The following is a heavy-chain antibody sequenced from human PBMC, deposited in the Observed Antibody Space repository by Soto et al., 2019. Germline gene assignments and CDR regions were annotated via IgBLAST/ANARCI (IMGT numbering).Heavy chain of an antibody. D-gene: IGHD2-2*01. CDR2: IIPIFGTA. CDR1: GGTFSSYA. CDR3: ASFSSTPENYYYYGMDV. J-gene: IGHJ6*02. Sequence: GASVKVSCKASGGTFSSYAISWVRQAPGQGLEWMGGIIPIFGTANYAQKFQGRVTITADESTSTAYMELSSLRSEDTAVYYCASFSSTPENYYYYGMDVWGQGTTVTV. V-gene: IGHV1-69*13.